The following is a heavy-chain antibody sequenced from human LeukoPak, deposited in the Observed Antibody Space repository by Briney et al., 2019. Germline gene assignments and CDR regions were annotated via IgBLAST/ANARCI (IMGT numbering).Heavy chain of an antibody. D-gene: IGHD3-16*02. CDR1: GYTFTSNY. V-gene: IGHV1-46*01. Sequence: ASVKVSCKAFGYTFTSNYMHWLRQAPGQGPEWMGVISPSGGSTTYAQKFQGRVTMTRDMSTTTDYLELSSLISEDTAVYYCARDNSVGDIAWWFDPWGQGTLVTVSS. CDR3: ARDNSVGDIAWWFDP. J-gene: IGHJ5*02. CDR2: ISPSGGST.